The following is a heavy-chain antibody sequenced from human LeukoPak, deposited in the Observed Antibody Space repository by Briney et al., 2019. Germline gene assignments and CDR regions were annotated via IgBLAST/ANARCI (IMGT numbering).Heavy chain of an antibody. CDR2: ISSSGSTI. CDR3: ARDVYDSSGLFDY. J-gene: IGHJ4*02. CDR1: GFTFSSYE. V-gene: IGHV3-48*03. Sequence: GGSLRLSCAASGFTFSSYEMNWVRQAPGKGLEWVSYISSSGSTIYYADSVKGRFTISRDNAKNSLYLQMNSLRAEDTAVYYCARDVYDSSGLFDYWGQGTLVTVSS. D-gene: IGHD3-22*01.